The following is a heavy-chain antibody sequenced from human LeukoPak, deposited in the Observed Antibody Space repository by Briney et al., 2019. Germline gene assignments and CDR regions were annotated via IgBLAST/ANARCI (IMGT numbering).Heavy chain of an antibody. CDR1: GYTFTGYY. CDR2: INPNSGGT. D-gene: IGHD3-22*01. CDR3: ARDLTYYYDSSGYYRSFGLGY. Sequence: ASVKVSCKASGYTFTGYYMHWVRQAPGQGLEWMGWINPNSGGTNYAQKFQGRVTMTRDTSISTAYMELSRLRSDDTAVYYCARDLTYYYDSSGYYRSFGLGYWGQGTLVTVSS. J-gene: IGHJ4*02. V-gene: IGHV1-2*02.